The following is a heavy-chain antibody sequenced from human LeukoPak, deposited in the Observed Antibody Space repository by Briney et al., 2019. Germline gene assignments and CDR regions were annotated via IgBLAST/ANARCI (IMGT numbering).Heavy chain of an antibody. V-gene: IGHV3-23*01. Sequence: SGGSLRLSCAASGFTFSSYAMSWVRQAPGKGLEWVSAISGSGGSTYYADSVKGRFTISRDNSKNTLYLQMNSLRAEDTAVYYCAKGDWNYYYYYMDVWGKGTTVTVSS. J-gene: IGHJ6*03. CDR2: ISGSGGST. CDR1: GFTFSSYA. CDR3: AKGDWNYYYYYMDV. D-gene: IGHD3/OR15-3a*01.